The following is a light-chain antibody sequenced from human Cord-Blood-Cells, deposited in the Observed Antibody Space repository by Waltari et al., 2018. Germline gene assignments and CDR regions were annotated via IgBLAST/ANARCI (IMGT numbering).Light chain of an antibody. V-gene: IGKV4-1*01. J-gene: IGKJ2*01. CDR2: WAS. CDR1: QSVLYSSNNKNY. Sequence: DIVMTQSPDSLALSLGERAPIHCKSSQSVLYSSNNKNYLAWYQQKPGQPPKLLIYWASTRESGVPDRFSGSGSGTDFTLTISSLQAEDVAVYYCQQYYSTPYTFGQGTKLEIK. CDR3: QQYYSTPYT.